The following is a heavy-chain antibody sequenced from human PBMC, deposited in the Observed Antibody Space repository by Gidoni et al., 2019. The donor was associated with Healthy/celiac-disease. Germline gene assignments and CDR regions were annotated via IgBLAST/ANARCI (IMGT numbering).Heavy chain of an antibody. CDR1: GFTFSSYA. J-gene: IGHJ6*02. CDR2: ISGSGGST. V-gene: IGHV3-23*01. D-gene: IGHD3-10*01. CDR3: AIPPEGTMVRGVEIYYYYGMDV. Sequence: EVQLLESGGGLVQPGGSLRLSCAASGFTFSSYAMSWVRQAPGKGLEWVSAISGSGGSTYYADSVKGRFTISRDNSKNTLYLQMNSLRAEDTAVYYCAIPPEGTMVRGVEIYYYYGMDVWGQGTTVTVSS.